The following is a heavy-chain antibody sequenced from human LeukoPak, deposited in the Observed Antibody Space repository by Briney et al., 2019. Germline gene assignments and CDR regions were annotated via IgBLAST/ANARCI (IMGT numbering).Heavy chain of an antibody. J-gene: IGHJ4*02. CDR2: IIPIFGTA. CDR3: ARVQYSGYDLLIFGSVAVAGPFDY. Sequence: SVKVSCKASGGTFSSYAISWVRQAPGQGLEWMGGIIPIFGTANYAQKFQGRVTITADKSTSTAYMELSSLRSEDTAVYYCARVQYSGYDLLIFGSVAVAGPFDYWGQGTLVTVSS. V-gene: IGHV1-69*06. CDR1: GGTFSSYA. D-gene: IGHD5-12*01.